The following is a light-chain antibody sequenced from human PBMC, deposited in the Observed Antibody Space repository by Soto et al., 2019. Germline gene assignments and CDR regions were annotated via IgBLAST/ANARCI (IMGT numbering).Light chain of an antibody. CDR2: EVN. J-gene: IGLJ1*01. CDR3: RSYAGRSNV. Sequence: QSALTQPPSASGSPGQSVAISCTGTSSDVGGYNYVSWYQQHPGKAPKLMIYEVNKWPSGVPEPCSGAKSGNTASLTVSGLQAEDESDYYCRSYAGRSNVFGTGTNLTVL. CDR1: SSDVGGYNY. V-gene: IGLV2-8*01.